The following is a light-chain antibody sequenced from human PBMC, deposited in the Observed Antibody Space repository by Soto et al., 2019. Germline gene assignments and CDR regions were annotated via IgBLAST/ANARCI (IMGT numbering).Light chain of an antibody. CDR2: DSS. J-gene: IGKJ1*01. CDR1: QSVSSY. Sequence: EIVLTQSPATLSLSPGERATLSCRASQSVSSYLAWYQQKPGQAPRLLIYDSSNRATGIPARFSGSGSGTDFTLTISSLEPVDFAVYYCQHRGNWPRTFGQGTKVEIK. CDR3: QHRGNWPRT. V-gene: IGKV3-11*01.